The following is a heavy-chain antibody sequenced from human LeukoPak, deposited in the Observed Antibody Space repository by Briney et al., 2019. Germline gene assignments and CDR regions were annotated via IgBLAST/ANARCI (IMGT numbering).Heavy chain of an antibody. Sequence: ASVKHSCKLSGLTFTDEYIHWVRQAPAQGLDWMGWHNPYSDAINYAQKFQGRVTLTRDTSISTAYMELSRLTSGDTAVYYCARDPKSQLLLDYWGQGTLVTVSS. D-gene: IGHD2-2*01. CDR1: GLTFTDEY. CDR3: ARDPKSQLLLDY. CDR2: HNPYSDAI. V-gene: IGHV1-2*02. J-gene: IGHJ4*02.